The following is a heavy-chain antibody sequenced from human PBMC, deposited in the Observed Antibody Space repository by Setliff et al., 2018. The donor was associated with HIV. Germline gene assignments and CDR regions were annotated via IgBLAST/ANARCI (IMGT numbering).Heavy chain of an antibody. J-gene: IGHJ4*02. V-gene: IGHV1-18*01. D-gene: IGHD6-13*01. CDR3: ARMKWGGSAAAGWDY. CDR2: ISANNGNT. CDR1: GYTFTKYG. Sequence: ASVKVSCKTSGYTFTKYGITWVRQAPGQGLEWMGWISANNGNTNYAQKFQGRVTMTTDTSTRTAYMELGNLRSDDTAVYYCARMKWGGSAAAGWDYWGQGTQVTVSS.